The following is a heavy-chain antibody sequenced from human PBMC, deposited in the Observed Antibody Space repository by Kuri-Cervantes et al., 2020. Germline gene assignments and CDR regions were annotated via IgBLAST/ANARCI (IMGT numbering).Heavy chain of an antibody. V-gene: IGHV3-9*01. J-gene: IGHJ4*02. CDR1: GFTFDDYA. CDR3: ARNIAAPY. D-gene: IGHD6-6*01. CDR2: ISWNSGSI. Sequence: GGSLRLSCAASGFTFDDYAMHWVRQAPGKGLEWVPGISWNSGSIGYADSVKGRFTISRDNAKNSLYLQMNSLRAEDTAVYYCARNIAAPYWGQGTLVTVSS.